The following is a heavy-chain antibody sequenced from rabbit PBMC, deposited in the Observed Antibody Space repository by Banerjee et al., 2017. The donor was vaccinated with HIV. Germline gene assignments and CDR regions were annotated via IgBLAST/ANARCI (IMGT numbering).Heavy chain of an antibody. D-gene: IGHD4-1*01. V-gene: IGHV1S45*01. CDR1: GFSFSSDYY. Sequence: QEQLEESGGDLVKPGASLTLTCTASGFSFSSDYYMCWVRQAPGKGLEWIACINAADDSKICYASWAKGRFTISKTSSTTVTLQMTSLTAADTATYFCARDLAGVIGWNFNLWGPGTLVTVS. J-gene: IGHJ4*01. CDR3: ARDLAGVIGWNFNL. CDR2: INAADDSKI.